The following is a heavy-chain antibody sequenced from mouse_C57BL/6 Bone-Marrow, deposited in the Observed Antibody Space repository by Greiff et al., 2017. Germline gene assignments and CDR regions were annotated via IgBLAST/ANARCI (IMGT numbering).Heavy chain of an antibody. J-gene: IGHJ2*01. V-gene: IGHV1-5*01. D-gene: IGHD2-4*01. Sequence: VQLQQSGTVLARPGASVKMSCKTSGYTFTSYWMHWVKQRPGQGLEWIGAIYPGNSDTSYNQKFKGKAKLTAVTSASTAYMELSSLTNEDSAVYYSTRHYDYDNYWGRGTTLTVSS. CDR3: TRHYDYDNY. CDR1: GYTFTSYW. CDR2: IYPGNSDT.